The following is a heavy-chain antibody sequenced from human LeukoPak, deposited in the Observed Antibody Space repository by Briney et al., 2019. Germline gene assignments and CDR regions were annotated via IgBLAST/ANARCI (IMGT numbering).Heavy chain of an antibody. CDR3: AKAPYGPNDVCGYFDC. Sequence: PGGSLRLSCAASGFTFSTYPRSWIRQAPGKGQEWVSAISASGGGTYYADFVKGRFTISRDNSRSTVFLQMSSLRAEDTAVYDCAKAPYGPNDVCGYFDCWGQGILVTVSS. CDR2: ISASGGGT. CDR1: GFTFSTYP. D-gene: IGHD3-10*01. V-gene: IGHV3-23*01. J-gene: IGHJ4*02.